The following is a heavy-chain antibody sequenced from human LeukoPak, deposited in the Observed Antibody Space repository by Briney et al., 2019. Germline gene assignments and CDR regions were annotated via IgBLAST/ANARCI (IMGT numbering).Heavy chain of an antibody. CDR2: ISNTGGST. CDR1: GFSFNTYA. D-gene: IGHD3-16*01. J-gene: IGHJ5*02. CDR3: ARDAFMIRSYLPRLNWFDP. V-gene: IGHV3-23*01. Sequence: GSLRLSCAASGFSFNTYAMSWVRQAPGKGLEWVSAISNTGGSTYYADSVKGRFTISRDNSKNTLYLQVNSLRAEDTAVYYCARDAFMIRSYLPRLNWFDPWGQGTLVTVSS.